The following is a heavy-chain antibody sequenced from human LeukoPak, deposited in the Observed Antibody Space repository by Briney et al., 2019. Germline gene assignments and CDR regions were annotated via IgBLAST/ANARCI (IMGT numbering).Heavy chain of an antibody. V-gene: IGHV4-59*08. J-gene: IGHJ5*02. D-gene: IGHD3-22*01. CDR2: IYYSGST. CDR1: GGSISSYY. Sequence: SETLSLTCTDSGGSISSYYWSWIRQPPGKGLEWIGYIYYSGSTNYNPSLKSRVTISVDTSKNQFSLKLSSVTAADTAVYYCARHYYAFNWFDPWGQGTLVTVSS. CDR3: ARHYYAFNWFDP.